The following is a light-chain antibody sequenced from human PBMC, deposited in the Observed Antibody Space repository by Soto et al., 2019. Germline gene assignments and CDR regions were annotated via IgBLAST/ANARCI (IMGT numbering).Light chain of an antibody. V-gene: IGKV3-20*01. CDR1: QSVSNF. J-gene: IGKJ1*01. CDR3: QQYGSSRT. Sequence: EIVLTQSPATLSLSPGEIATLSFRASQSVSNFLAWYQQKPGQAPRLLIYGASSRATGIPDRFSGSGSGTDFTLTISRLEPEDFAVYYCQQYGSSRTFGQGTKVDIK. CDR2: GAS.